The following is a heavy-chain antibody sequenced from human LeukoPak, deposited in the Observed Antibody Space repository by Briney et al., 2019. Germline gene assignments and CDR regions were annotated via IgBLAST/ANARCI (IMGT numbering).Heavy chain of an antibody. Sequence: GGSLRLSCAASGFTFSSYSMNWVRQAPGKGLEWVSSISSSSSYMYYADSVKGRFTISRDNAKNSLYLQMNSLRAEDTAVYYCARVGDSSSFDYWGQGTLVTVSS. J-gene: IGHJ4*02. CDR1: GFTFSSYS. CDR2: ISSSSSYM. CDR3: ARVGDSSSFDY. V-gene: IGHV3-21*01. D-gene: IGHD6-13*01.